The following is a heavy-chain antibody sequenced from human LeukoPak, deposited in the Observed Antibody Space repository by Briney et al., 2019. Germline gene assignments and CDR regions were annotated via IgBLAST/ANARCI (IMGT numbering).Heavy chain of an antibody. CDR2: ISYDGSNK. Sequence: PGGSLRLSCAASGFTFRSYAMHWVRQAPGKGLEWVAVISYDGSNKYYADSVKGRFTISRDISKNTLYLQMNSLRAEDTAVYYCAKDRVFELWFEEASPYYFDYWGQGTLVTVSS. CDR3: AKDRVFELWFEEASPYYFDY. CDR1: GFTFRSYA. V-gene: IGHV3-30*04. D-gene: IGHD3-10*01. J-gene: IGHJ4*02.